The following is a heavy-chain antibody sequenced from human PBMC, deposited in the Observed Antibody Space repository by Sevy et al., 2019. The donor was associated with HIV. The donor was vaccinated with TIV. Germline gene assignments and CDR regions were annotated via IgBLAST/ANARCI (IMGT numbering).Heavy chain of an antibody. CDR2: ISGISTYT. V-gene: IGHV3-21*05. J-gene: IGHJ4*02. CDR3: ARRAGNWDYFDY. CDR1: GFTFSTYS. Sequence: GGSLRLSCAASGFTFSTYSMNWVRQAPGKGLEWVSYISGISTYTNYADSVKGRFTISRDNAKNSMYLQLNSLRAEDTAVYYCARRAGNWDYFDYWGQGTLVTVSS. D-gene: IGHD7-27*01.